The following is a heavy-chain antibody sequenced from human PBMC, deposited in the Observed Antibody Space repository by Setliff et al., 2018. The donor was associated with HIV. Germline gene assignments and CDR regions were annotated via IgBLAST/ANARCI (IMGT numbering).Heavy chain of an antibody. V-gene: IGHV1-8*02. D-gene: IGHD2-15*01. CDR1: GYTFTTFR. CDR3: AGGYASGSGSYYYDF. J-gene: IGHJ4*02. CDR2: ITPFNGNS. Sequence: RASVKVSCKASGYTFTTFRINWVRQAPGQGLEWMGWITPFNGNSGYAQRFHGRLTMTRDTSRGTAHMELRSLRSDDTAVYYCAGGYASGSGSYYYDFWGQGTLVTVSS.